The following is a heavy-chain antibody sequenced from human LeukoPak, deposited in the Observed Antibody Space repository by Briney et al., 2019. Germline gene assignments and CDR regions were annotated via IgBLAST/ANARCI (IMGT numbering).Heavy chain of an antibody. CDR3: ARDHLYSGSYQLYFDY. Sequence: GGSLRLSCAASGFAFSSYSMNWVRQAPGKGLEWVSSISSSSSYIYYADSVKGRFTISRDNAKNSLYLQMNSLRAEDTAVYYCARDHLYSGSYQLYFDYWGQGTLVTVSS. V-gene: IGHV3-21*01. CDR1: GFAFSSYS. D-gene: IGHD1-26*01. CDR2: ISSSSSYI. J-gene: IGHJ4*02.